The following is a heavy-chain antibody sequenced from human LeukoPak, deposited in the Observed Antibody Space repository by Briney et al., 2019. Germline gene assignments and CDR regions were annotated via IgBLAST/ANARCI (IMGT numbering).Heavy chain of an antibody. CDR2: IYTSGTT. D-gene: IGHD4-17*01. J-gene: IGHJ4*02. V-gene: IGHV4-4*07. CDR3: ARRTLYGDYIDY. CDR1: GGSISNYY. Sequence: SETLSLTCTVSGGSISNYYWSWIRQPAGKGVEWIGRIYTSGTTHYNPSLKSRVTISVDRSKDQFSLELTSVTAADTAVYYCARRTLYGDYIDYWGQGALVSVSS.